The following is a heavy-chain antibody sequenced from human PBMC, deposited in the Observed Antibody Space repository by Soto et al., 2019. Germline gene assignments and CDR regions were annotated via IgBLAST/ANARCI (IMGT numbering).Heavy chain of an antibody. CDR3: AKDITHCSGGSCFGCDY. J-gene: IGHJ4*02. CDR2: ISYDGSNK. Sequence: QVQLVESGGGVVQPGRSLRLSCAASGFTFSSYGMHWVRQAPGKGLEWVAVISYDGSNKYYADSVKGRFTISRDNSQNTLYLQMNSLRDDDTAVYYCAKDITHCSGGSCFGCDYWGEGSLAIVAS. V-gene: IGHV3-30*18. D-gene: IGHD2-15*01. CDR1: GFTFSSYG.